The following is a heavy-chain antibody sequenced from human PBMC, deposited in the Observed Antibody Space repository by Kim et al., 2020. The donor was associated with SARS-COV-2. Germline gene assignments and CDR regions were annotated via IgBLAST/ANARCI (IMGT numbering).Heavy chain of an antibody. CDR2: ISSTGYSI. CDR1: GFSFSSYE. CDR3: ARCRIRGDF. Sequence: GGSLRLSCAASGFSFSSYEMNWVRQAPGKGLEWVSFISSTGYSINYADSVKGRFTISRDNAKNLLFLQMNSLRAEDTAVYYCARCRIRGDFWGKGTRSPSPQ. V-gene: IGHV3-48*03. J-gene: IGHJ6*04. D-gene: IGHD3-10*01.